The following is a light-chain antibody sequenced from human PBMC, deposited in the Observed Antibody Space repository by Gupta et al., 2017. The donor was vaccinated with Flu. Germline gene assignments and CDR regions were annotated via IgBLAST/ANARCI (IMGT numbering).Light chain of an antibody. CDR1: SSNIGAGYD. CDR2: GNS. CDR3: QSDDSSMSGRWV. J-gene: IGLJ3*02. Sequence: QSVLTQPPSVSGAPGQRVTISCTGSSSNIGAGYDVHWYQQLPGTAPKLLIYGNSKRPSGVPDRFSGSKSGTAASRAITGLQAEEEADYYCQSDDSSMSGRWVFGGGTKLTVL. V-gene: IGLV1-40*01.